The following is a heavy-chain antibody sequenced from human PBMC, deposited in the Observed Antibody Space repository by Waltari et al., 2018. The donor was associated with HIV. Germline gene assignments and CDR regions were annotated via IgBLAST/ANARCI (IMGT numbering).Heavy chain of an antibody. V-gene: IGHV3-53*01. J-gene: IGHJ4*02. D-gene: IGHD5-12*01. CDR1: GFTVSSNY. CDR2: IYSGGRT. CDR3: ARDPEMATKWGY. Sequence: EVQLVESGGGLIQPGGSLRLSCVASGFTVSSNYMSWVRQAPGKGLEWVSVIYSGGRTYYADSVKGRFTISRDNSKNTLYLQMNSLRAEDTAVYYCARDPEMATKWGYWGQGTLVTVSS.